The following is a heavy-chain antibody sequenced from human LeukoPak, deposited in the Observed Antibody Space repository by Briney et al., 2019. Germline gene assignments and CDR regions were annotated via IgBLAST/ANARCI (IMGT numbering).Heavy chain of an antibody. V-gene: IGHV4-34*01. CDR3: ARGRTKSRYYYYYGIDV. CDR2: INHSGST. J-gene: IGHJ6*02. D-gene: IGHD1-14*01. CDR1: GGSFSGYY. Sequence: PSETLSLTCAVYGGSFSGYYWSWIRQPPGKGLEWIGEINHSGSTNYNPSLKSRVTISVDTSKNQFSLKLSSVTAADTAVYYCARGRTKSRYYYYYGIDVWGQGTTVTVSS.